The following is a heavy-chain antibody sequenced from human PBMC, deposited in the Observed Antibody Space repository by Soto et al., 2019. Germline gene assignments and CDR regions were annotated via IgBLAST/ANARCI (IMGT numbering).Heavy chain of an antibody. CDR2: LSYDGSNK. D-gene: IGHD5-12*01. V-gene: IGHV3-30*03. CDR1: GFTFSSYG. CDR3: SRGYADY. J-gene: IGHJ4*02. Sequence: QVQLVESGGGVVQPGRSLRLSCAASGFTFSSYGMHWVRQAPGKGLGWVAVLSYDGSNKYYADSVKGRFTISRDNSKNTLYLQMNSLRAEDTAVYYCSRGYADYWGQGTLVTVSS.